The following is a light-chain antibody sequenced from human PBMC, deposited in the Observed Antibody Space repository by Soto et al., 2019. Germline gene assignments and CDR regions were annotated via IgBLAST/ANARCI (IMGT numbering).Light chain of an antibody. V-gene: IGKV3-20*01. CDR2: GAS. Sequence: VLTQSSGTLSLSPGERATLSCRTSQSFSSSYLAWYQQKPGQAPSLLIYGASTRATGIPDRFSGSGSGTDFTLTISRLEPEDFAVYYCQQYGGSPYTFGQGTKLEIK. CDR1: QSFSSSY. CDR3: QQYGGSPYT. J-gene: IGKJ2*01.